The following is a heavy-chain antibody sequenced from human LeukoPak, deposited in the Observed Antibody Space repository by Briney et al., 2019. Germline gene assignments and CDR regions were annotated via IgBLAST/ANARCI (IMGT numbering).Heavy chain of an antibody. CDR3: ARLPRDVVGGLTYYFDY. J-gene: IGHJ4*02. Sequence: RGSLRLSCAASGFTISSHAMSWVRQAPGKGLEWVSVISGSGSRSYYADSAKGRFTISRDNSKNMLYLHMNSVRVEDTAVYYCARLPRDVVGGLTYYFDYWGQGTLVTVSS. D-gene: IGHD2-15*01. CDR1: GFTISSHA. V-gene: IGHV3-23*01. CDR2: ISGSGSRS.